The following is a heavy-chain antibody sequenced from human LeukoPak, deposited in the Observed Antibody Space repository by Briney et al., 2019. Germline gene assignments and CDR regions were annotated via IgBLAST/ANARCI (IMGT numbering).Heavy chain of an antibody. D-gene: IGHD5-12*01. J-gene: IGHJ4*02. CDR3: ARKPYSGYDVDY. CDR1: GYTFTGYY. Sequence: GASVKVSCKASGYTFTGYYMHWVRQAPGQGLEWMGRINPNSGGTNYAQKFQGRVTMTRDTSISTAYMELRSLRSDDTAVYYCARKPYSGYDVDYWGQGTLVTVSS. CDR2: INPNSGGT. V-gene: IGHV1-2*06.